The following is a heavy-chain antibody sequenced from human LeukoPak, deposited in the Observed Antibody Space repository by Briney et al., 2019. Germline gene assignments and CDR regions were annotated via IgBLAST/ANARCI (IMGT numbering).Heavy chain of an antibody. CDR1: GYTLTDYY. V-gene: IGHV1-69*13. CDR3: ARGESSGGNYYYYGMDV. Sequence: ASVKVSCKASGYTLTDYYMHWVRQAPGQGLEWMGGIIPIFGTANYAQKFQGRVTITADESTSTAYMELSSLRSEDTAVYYCARGESSGGNYYYYGMDVWGQGTTVTVSS. CDR2: IIPIFGTA. D-gene: IGHD6-19*01. J-gene: IGHJ6*02.